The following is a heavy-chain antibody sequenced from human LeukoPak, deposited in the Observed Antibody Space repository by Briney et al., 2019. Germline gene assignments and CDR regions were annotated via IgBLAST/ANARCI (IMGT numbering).Heavy chain of an antibody. CDR1: GFTFDDYG. J-gene: IGHJ4*02. V-gene: IGHV3-20*04. Sequence: PGGSLRLSCAASGFTFDDYGMTWVRQVPGKGLEWVSGINWNGDSTGYTDSVKGRFSISRDNAENTLYLQMNSLRVEDTAVYYCVRGADTGYSSDSWGQGTLVTVSS. CDR2: INWNGDST. D-gene: IGHD3-9*01. CDR3: VRGADTGYSSDS.